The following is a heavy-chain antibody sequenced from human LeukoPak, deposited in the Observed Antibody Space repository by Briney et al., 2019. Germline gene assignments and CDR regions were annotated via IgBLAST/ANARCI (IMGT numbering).Heavy chain of an antibody. CDR1: GYTFTGYY. CDR3: ARARLGYYYDSSGYWFDY. CDR2: INPNSGGA. D-gene: IGHD3-22*01. Sequence: ASVKVSCKASGYTFTGYYMHWVRQAPGQGLEWMGWINPNSGGANYAQKFQGRVTMTRDTSISTAYMELSRLRSDDTAVYYCARARLGYYYDSSGYWFDYWGQGTLVTVSS. J-gene: IGHJ4*02. V-gene: IGHV1-2*02.